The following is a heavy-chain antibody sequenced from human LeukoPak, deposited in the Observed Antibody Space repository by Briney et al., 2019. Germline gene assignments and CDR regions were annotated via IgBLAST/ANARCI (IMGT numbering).Heavy chain of an antibody. CDR3: ARGGPRVIVVVPAAKNWFDP. D-gene: IGHD2-2*01. Sequence: ASVKVSCKASGYTFTGYYMHWVRQAPGQGLEWMGWINPNSGGTNYAQQFQGRVTMTRDTSISTAYMELSRLRSDDTAVYYCARGGPRVIVVVPAAKNWFDPWGQGTLVTVSS. V-gene: IGHV1-2*02. CDR2: INPNSGGT. J-gene: IGHJ5*02. CDR1: GYTFTGYY.